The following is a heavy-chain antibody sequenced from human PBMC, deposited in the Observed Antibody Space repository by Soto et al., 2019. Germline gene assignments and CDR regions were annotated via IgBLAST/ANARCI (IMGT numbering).Heavy chain of an antibody. V-gene: IGHV1-69*02. Sequence: QVQLVQSGAEVKKPGSSVRVSCKASGDTFRFYSINWVQQAPGLGLEWMGRINPILSMSNYAQRFQRRVTVTADKSTSTAYMELSSLRSEDTAMYYCASSYGSGYRAFDYWGQGALVTVSS. J-gene: IGHJ4*02. CDR3: ASSYGSGYRAFDY. D-gene: IGHD3-10*01. CDR2: INPILSMS. CDR1: GDTFRFYS.